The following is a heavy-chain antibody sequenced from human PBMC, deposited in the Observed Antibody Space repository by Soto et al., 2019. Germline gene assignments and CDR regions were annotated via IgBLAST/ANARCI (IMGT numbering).Heavy chain of an antibody. CDR1: GYTFTSYD. CDR2: MNPNSGNT. CDR3: ARDYCSSTSCYGGVDHYYYYMDV. D-gene: IGHD2-2*01. Sequence: ASVKVSCKASGYTFTSYDINWVRQATGQGLEWMGWMNPNSGNTGYAQKFQGRVTMTRNTSISTAYMELSSLRSEDTAAYYCARDYCSSTSCYGGVDHYYYYMDVWGKGTTVTVSS. V-gene: IGHV1-8*01. J-gene: IGHJ6*03.